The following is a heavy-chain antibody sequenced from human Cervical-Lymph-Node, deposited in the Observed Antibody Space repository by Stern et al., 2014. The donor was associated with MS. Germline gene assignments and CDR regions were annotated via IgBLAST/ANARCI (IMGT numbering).Heavy chain of an antibody. D-gene: IGHD6-13*01. J-gene: IGHJ4*02. Sequence: QMVESGAEVKEPGASVKVSCKAFGYTFSDYYLHWVRQAPGQGLEWLGWVSTKSVGTNFAQKFQGRVTMTSDTSIATAYMELTRLRSDDTAVYYCARRVAAAGTHYYGLFGHWGQGTLVTVSS. CDR2: VSTKSVGT. CDR1: GYTFSDYY. V-gene: IGHV1-2*02. CDR3: ARRVAAAGTHYYGLFGH.